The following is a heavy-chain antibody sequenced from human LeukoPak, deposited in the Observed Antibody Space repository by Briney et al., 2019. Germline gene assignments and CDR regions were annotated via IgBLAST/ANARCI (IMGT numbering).Heavy chain of an antibody. Sequence: PGGSLRLSCAASGFTFDDYAMHWVRQAPGKGLEWVSGISWNSGSIGYADSVKGRFTISRDNAKNSLYLQMNSLRAEDTALYYCAKDGNEWLLSNWLDPWGQGTLVTVSS. J-gene: IGHJ5*02. V-gene: IGHV3-9*01. CDR2: ISWNSGSI. CDR3: AKDGNEWLLSNWLDP. D-gene: IGHD3-3*01. CDR1: GFTFDDYA.